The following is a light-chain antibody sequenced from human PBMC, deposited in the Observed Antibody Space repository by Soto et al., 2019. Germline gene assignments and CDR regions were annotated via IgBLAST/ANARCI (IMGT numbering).Light chain of an antibody. CDR2: GTS. J-gene: IGKJ2*01. CDR1: QSVSVTY. CDR3: QHYGSSPPDT. V-gene: IGKV3-20*01. Sequence: EIVLTQSPGTLSLSLGERATLSCRASQSVSVTYSAWYQQKPGQAPRLLIYGTSNRAAGIPDRFSGSGSGTDFSLTISRLEPEDFAVYYCQHYGSSPPDTFGQGTKLEIK.